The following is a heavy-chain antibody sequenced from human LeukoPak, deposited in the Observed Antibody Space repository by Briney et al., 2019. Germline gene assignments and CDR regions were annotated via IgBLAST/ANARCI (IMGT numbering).Heavy chain of an antibody. Sequence: GASAKVSCKASGYTFTSYYMHWVRQAPGQGLEWMGIINPSGGSTSYAQKFQGRVTMTRDTSTSTVYMELSSLRSEDTAVYYCARDLAEAGGSRRPGEFDYWGQGTLVTVSS. CDR1: GYTFTSYY. V-gene: IGHV1-46*01. CDR2: INPSGGST. D-gene: IGHD6-19*01. CDR3: ARDLAEAGGSRRPGEFDY. J-gene: IGHJ4*02.